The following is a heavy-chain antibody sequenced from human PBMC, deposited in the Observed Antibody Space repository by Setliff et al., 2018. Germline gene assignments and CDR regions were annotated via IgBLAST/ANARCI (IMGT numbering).Heavy chain of an antibody. CDR2: ISASSANI. J-gene: IGHJ4*02. CDR1: GFTFSRYA. CDR3: ARADVPYCLGGDCCLSSH. V-gene: IGHV3-48*01. Sequence: PGGSLRLSCAASGFTFSRYAMNWVRQTPGKGLEWVSYISASSANIQYADSVRGRFTVSRDNARNSLYLQMNSLRGDDTAVYYCARADVPYCLGGDCCLSSHWGQGTLVTVSS. D-gene: IGHD2-21*01.